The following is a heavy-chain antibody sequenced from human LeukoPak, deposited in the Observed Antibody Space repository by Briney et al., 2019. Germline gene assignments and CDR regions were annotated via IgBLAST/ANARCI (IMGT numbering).Heavy chain of an antibody. J-gene: IGHJ4*02. CDR2: ISSGGSYM. CDR1: GFTFSSYS. D-gene: IGHD3-22*01. Sequence: GGSLRLSCAASGFTFSSYSMNWIRQSPGKGLEWVSSISSGGSYMYYADSVKGRFTISRDNAKNSLYLQMNSLRAEDTAVYYCARVTYYSDSSAYYYDSWGQGTLVTVSS. CDR3: ARVTYYSDSSAYYYDS. V-gene: IGHV3-21*01.